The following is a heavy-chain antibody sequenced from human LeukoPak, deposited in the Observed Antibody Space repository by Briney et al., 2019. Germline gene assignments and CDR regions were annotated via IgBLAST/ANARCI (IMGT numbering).Heavy chain of an antibody. D-gene: IGHD3-10*01. V-gene: IGHV4-34*01. Sequence: SETLSLTCAVYGGSFSGYYWSWIRQPPGKGLEWIGEINHSGSTNYNPSLKSRVTIAVDRSKNQFSLELRSVTAADTAVYYCARNYGSDYNDFWGRGTLVTVSS. CDR1: GGSFSGYY. J-gene: IGHJ4*02. CDR3: ARNYGSDYNDF. CDR2: INHSGST.